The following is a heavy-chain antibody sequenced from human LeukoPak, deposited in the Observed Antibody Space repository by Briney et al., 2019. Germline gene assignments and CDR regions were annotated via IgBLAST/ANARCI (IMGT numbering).Heavy chain of an antibody. CDR1: GGSISSSSYY. J-gene: IGHJ4*02. CDR2: IYYSGST. V-gene: IGHV4-39*07. CDR3: ARGLRYCSGGSCSIHYYFDY. Sequence: PSETLSLTCTVSGGSISSSSYYWGWIRQPPGKGLEWIGSIYYSGSTYYNPSLKSRVTISVDTSKNQFSLKLSSVTAADTAVYYCARGLRYCSGGSCSIHYYFDYWGQGTLVTVSS. D-gene: IGHD2-15*01.